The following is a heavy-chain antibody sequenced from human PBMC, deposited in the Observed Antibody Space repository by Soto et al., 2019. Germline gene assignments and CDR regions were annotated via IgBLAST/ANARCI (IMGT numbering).Heavy chain of an antibody. V-gene: IGHV4-59*01. Sequence: SETLSLTCTVSGGSISSYYWSWIRQPPGKGLEWIGYIYYSGSTNYNPSLKSRVTISVDTSKNQFSLKLSSVTAADTAVYYCDCAPHPFATPSSYGMDVWGQGTTVTVSS. CDR3: DCAPHPFATPSSYGMDV. J-gene: IGHJ6*02. D-gene: IGHD2-15*01. CDR2: IYYSGST. CDR1: GGSISSYY.